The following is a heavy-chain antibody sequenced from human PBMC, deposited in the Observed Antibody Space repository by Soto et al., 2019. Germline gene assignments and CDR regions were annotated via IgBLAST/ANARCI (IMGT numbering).Heavy chain of an antibody. J-gene: IGHJ6*02. CDR1: GFTFSSYG. D-gene: IGHD5-18*01. CDR3: AKVRGYTAMTVGGYYGMDV. V-gene: IGHV3-30*18. CDR2: ISYDGSNK. Sequence: GGSLRLSCAASGFTFSSYGMHWVRQAPGKGLEWVAVISYDGSNKYYADSVKGRFTISRDNSKNTLYLQMNSLRAEDTAVYYCAKVRGYTAMTVGGYYGMDVWGQGTTVTVSS.